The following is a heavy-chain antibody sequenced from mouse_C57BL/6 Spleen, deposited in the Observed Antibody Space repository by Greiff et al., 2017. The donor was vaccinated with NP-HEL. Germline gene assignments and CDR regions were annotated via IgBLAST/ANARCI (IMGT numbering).Heavy chain of an antibody. CDR1: GYTFTDYN. CDR3: ARGGLFYSNHEDYYAMDY. CDR2: INPNNGGT. D-gene: IGHD2-5*01. J-gene: IGHJ4*01. V-gene: IGHV1-18*01. Sequence: EVQLQQSGPELVKPGASVKIPCKASGYTFTDYNMDWVKQSHGKSLEWIGDINPNNGGTIYNQKFKGKATLTVDKSSSTAYMELRSLTSEDTAVYYCARGGLFYSNHEDYYAMDYWGQGTSVTVSS.